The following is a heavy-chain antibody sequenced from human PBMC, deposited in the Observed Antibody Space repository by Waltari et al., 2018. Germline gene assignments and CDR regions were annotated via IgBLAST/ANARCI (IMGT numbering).Heavy chain of an antibody. D-gene: IGHD6-19*01. J-gene: IGHJ4*02. Sequence: VIYPGDSDTRYSPSFQGQVTISADKSISTAYLQWSSLKASDTAMYYCARSSPNSIAVAGNMNDYWGQGTLVTVSS. V-gene: IGHV5-51*01. CDR3: ARSSPNSIAVAGNMNDY. CDR2: IYPGDSDT.